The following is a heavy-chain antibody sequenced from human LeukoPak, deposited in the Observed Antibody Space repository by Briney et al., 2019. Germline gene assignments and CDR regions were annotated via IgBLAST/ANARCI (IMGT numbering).Heavy chain of an antibody. D-gene: IGHD3-9*01. CDR3: ARGGTYYDISAGYYYMDV. CDR2: ISSSSSYI. V-gene: IGHV3-21*04. CDR1: GFTFSSYS. Sequence: GGSLRLSCAASGFTFSSYSMNWVRQAPGKGLEWVSSISSSSSYIYYADSVKGRFTISRDNAKNSLYLQMNSLRAEDTALYYCARGGTYYDISAGYYYMDVWGKGTTVTVSS. J-gene: IGHJ6*03.